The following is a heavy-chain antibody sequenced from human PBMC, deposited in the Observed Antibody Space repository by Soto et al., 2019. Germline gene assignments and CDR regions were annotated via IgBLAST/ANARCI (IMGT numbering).Heavy chain of an antibody. CDR1: GYSFTTYG. V-gene: IGHV1-18*01. Sequence: QGLLVQSGAEVKQPGASVKVSCKASGYSFTTYGISWVRQAPGQGLEWMGWISGYNGDTKNAQKFQDRVTMTIDRSXXTAYLELRSLTSDDTAVYYCAKNGHPPYYYYGMDVWGQGTTVTVSS. D-gene: IGHD2-8*01. CDR2: ISGYNGDT. CDR3: AKNGHPPYYYYGMDV. J-gene: IGHJ6*02.